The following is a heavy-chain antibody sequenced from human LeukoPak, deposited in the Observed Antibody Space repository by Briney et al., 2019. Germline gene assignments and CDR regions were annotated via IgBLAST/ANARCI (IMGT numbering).Heavy chain of an antibody. Sequence: PSETLSLTCTVSGGPLSSNTYYWGWIRQPPGKGLEWIGSISHSGSAYYNPSLKSRVSISVDTSMTQMSLKLSSVTASDTAVCYCASPPSYYYETSGYSHDAFDLWGQGTMITVSS. CDR2: ISHSGSA. CDR1: GGPLSSNTYY. V-gene: IGHV4-39*01. D-gene: IGHD3-22*01. CDR3: ASPPSYYYETSGYSHDAFDL. J-gene: IGHJ3*01.